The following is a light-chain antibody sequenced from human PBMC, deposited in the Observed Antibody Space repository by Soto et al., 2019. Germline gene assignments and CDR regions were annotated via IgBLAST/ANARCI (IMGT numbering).Light chain of an antibody. J-gene: IGKJ4*01. Sequence: DIVVTHSADSLHMPLRLMSTTNSNSLQRVLYSSNNKNYLAWYQQKPGQPPKLLIYWASTRESGVPDRFSGSGSGTDFTLTISSLQAEDVAVYYCQQYYSTPLTFGGGTKVDI. CDR1: QRVLYSSNNKNY. CDR3: QQYYSTPLT. CDR2: WAS. V-gene: IGKV4-1*01.